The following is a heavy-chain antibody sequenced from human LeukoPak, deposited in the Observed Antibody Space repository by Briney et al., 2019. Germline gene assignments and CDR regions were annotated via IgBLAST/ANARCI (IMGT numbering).Heavy chain of an antibody. CDR2: ISGSGGST. CDR3: AKDDPPAAIHVY. V-gene: IGHV3-23*01. Sequence: GRSLRLSCATSGFTFSSYAMSWVRQAPGKGLEWVSAISGSGGSTYYADSVKGRFTISRDSSKNTLYLQMNSLRAEDAAVYYCAKDDPPAAIHVYWGQGTLVTVSS. CDR1: GFTFSSYA. J-gene: IGHJ4*02. D-gene: IGHD6-25*01.